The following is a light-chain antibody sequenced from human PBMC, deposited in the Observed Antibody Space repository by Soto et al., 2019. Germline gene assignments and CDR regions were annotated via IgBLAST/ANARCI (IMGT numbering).Light chain of an antibody. Sequence: EIVMTQSPATLSVSPGERATLSCRASQHVNNNLAWYQHKPGQAPRLLIYGASTRATGIPARFGGSGSGTEFTITISSLQSEDFAVYYCQQYSNWPPWTFGQGTKVEIK. V-gene: IGKV3-15*01. CDR2: GAS. CDR1: QHVNNN. J-gene: IGKJ1*01. CDR3: QQYSNWPPWT.